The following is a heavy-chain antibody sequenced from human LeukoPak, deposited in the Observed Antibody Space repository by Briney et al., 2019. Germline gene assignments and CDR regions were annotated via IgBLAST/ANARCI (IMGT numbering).Heavy chain of an antibody. Sequence: ASVKVSCKASGYTFTSYDINWVRQATGQGLEWMGWMNPSSGNTGYAQKFQGRVTMTRNTSISTAYMELSSLRSEDTAVYYCARGAGGYWLRWVRESSYGMDVWGQGTTVTVSS. V-gene: IGHV1-8*01. CDR1: GYTFTSYD. D-gene: IGHD5-12*01. CDR3: ARGAGGYWLRWVRESSYGMDV. CDR2: MNPSSGNT. J-gene: IGHJ6*02.